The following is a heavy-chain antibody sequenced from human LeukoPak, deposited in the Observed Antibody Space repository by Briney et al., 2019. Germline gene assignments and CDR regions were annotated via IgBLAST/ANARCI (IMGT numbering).Heavy chain of an antibody. Sequence: GGSLRLSCAASGFSFSTYGMHWVRQAPGKGLEWVAVTWYDGSNQYYADSVKGRFIISRDNSKNTLYLQMNSLRAEDTAVYYCARGRPRDYYDSSGLFDYWGQGTLVTVSS. CDR1: GFSFSTYG. J-gene: IGHJ4*02. CDR2: TWYDGSNQ. V-gene: IGHV3-33*01. CDR3: ARGRPRDYYDSSGLFDY. D-gene: IGHD3-22*01.